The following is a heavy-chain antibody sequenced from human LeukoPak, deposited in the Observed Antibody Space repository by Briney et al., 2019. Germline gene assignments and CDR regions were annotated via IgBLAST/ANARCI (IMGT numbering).Heavy chain of an antibody. D-gene: IGHD4-17*01. CDR1: GYTFTGYY. J-gene: IGHJ5*02. V-gene: IGHV1-2*02. Sequence: ASVKVSCKASGYTFTGYYMHWVRQAPGQGLEWMGWINPNSGGTNYVQKFQGRVTMTRDTSISTAYMELSRLRSDDTAVYYCARDPISTVTTGVSNWFDPWGQGTLVTVSS. CDR3: ARDPISTVTTGVSNWFDP. CDR2: INPNSGGT.